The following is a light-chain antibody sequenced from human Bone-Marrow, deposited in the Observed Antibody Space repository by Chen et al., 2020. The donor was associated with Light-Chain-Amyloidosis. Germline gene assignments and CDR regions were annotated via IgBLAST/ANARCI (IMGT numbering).Light chain of an antibody. CDR2: EVT. CDR1: SSDVGGDNH. V-gene: IGLV2-14*01. CDR3: SSYTITNTLV. Sequence: QSALTQPASVSGSPGQSITIPGTGTSSDVGGDNHVSWNQQHPDKAPKLMIYEVTNRPSWVPDRFSGSKSDNTASLTISGLQTEDEADYFCSSYTITNTLVFGSGTRVTVL. J-gene: IGLJ1*01.